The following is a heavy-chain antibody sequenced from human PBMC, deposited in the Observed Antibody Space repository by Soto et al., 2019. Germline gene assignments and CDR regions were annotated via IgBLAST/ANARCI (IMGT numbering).Heavy chain of an antibody. J-gene: IGHJ5*02. CDR2: ISSSSSYI. CDR1: GFTFSSYS. Sequence: PGGSLRLSCAASGFTFSSYSMNWVRQAPGKGLEWVSSISSSSSYIYYADSAKGRFTISRDNAKNSLYLQMNSLRAEDTAVYYCARVNARSSWYGFDPWGQGTLVTVSS. CDR3: ARVNARSSWYGFDP. D-gene: IGHD6-13*01. V-gene: IGHV3-21*01.